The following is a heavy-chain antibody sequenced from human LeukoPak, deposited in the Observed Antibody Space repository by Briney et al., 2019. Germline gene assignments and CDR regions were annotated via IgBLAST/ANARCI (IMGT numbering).Heavy chain of an antibody. CDR1: GFTFSSYA. V-gene: IGHV3-23*01. D-gene: IGHD3-10*01. CDR3: AKVRRYLWFGELLSHADY. CDR2: ISGSGGST. J-gene: IGHJ4*02. Sequence: PGGSLRLSCAASGFTFSSYAMSWVRQAPGKGLEWVSAISGSGGSTYYADSVKGRFTISRDNSKNTLYLQMNSLRAEDTAVYYCAKVRRYLWFGELLSHADYWGQGTLVTVSS.